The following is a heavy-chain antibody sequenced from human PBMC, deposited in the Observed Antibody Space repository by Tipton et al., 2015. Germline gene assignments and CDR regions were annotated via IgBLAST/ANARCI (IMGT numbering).Heavy chain of an antibody. CDR1: GGAITSDGFY. CDR2: IFYTGST. D-gene: IGHD5-24*01. Sequence: TLSLTCTVSGGAITSDGFYWSWIRQHPGKGLEWIGYIFYTGSTYYNPSLKSRATLSVDTSKNQFSLKLSSVTAADTAVYYCARDGYNSTYFAYWGQGTLVTVSS. V-gene: IGHV4-31*03. CDR3: ARDGYNSTYFAY. J-gene: IGHJ4*02.